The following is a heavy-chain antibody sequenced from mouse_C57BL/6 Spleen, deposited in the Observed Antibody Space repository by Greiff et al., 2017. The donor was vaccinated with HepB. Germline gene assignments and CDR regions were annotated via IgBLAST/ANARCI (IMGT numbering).Heavy chain of an antibody. CDR3: AINYRGYAMDY. Sequence: EVQLQQSGPELVKPGASVKIPCKASGYTFTDYNMDWVKQSHGKSLEWIGDINPNNGGTIYNQKFKGKATLTVDMSSSTAYMELRSLTSEDTAVYYCAINYRGYAMDYWGQGTSVTVSS. V-gene: IGHV1-18*01. CDR1: GYTFTDYN. J-gene: IGHJ4*01. D-gene: IGHD2-1*01. CDR2: INPNNGGT.